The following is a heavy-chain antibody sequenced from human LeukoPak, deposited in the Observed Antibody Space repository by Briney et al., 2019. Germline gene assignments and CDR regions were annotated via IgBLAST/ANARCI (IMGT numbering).Heavy chain of an antibody. CDR2: ISAYNGNT. CDR1: GYTFTSYG. D-gene: IGHD2-2*01. CDR3: ARSRYQLLYNWFDP. V-gene: IGHV1-18*01. Sequence: ASVKVSCKASGYTFTSYGISWVRQAPGQGLEWIGWISAYNGNTNYAQKLQGRVTMTTDTSTSTAYMELRSLRSDDTAVYYCARSRYQLLYNWFDPWRQGTLVTVSS. J-gene: IGHJ5*02.